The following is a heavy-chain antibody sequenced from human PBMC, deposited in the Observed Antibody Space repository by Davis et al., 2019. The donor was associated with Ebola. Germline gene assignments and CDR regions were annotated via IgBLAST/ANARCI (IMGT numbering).Heavy chain of an antibody. J-gene: IGHJ4*02. V-gene: IGHV3-48*04. D-gene: IGHD4-23*01. CDR3: ARGGAVAPD. Sequence: PGGSLRLSCEVSGFTFSSYSMNWVRQAPGKGLEWLSYISSTGSVIFQADSVRGRFTVSRDNAKNTLYLQMNSLRVEDTAVYFCARGGAVAPDWGPGTLVTVSS. CDR1: GFTFSSYS. CDR2: ISSTGSVI.